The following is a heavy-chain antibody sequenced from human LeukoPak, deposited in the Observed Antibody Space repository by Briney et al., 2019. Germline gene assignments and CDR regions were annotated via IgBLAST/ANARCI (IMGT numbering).Heavy chain of an antibody. CDR2: INQDGSQK. D-gene: IGHD3-3*01. J-gene: IGHJ4*02. V-gene: IGHV3-7*01. CDR1: GFTFSNYW. Sequence: PGGSLRLSCIASGFTFSNYWITWVRQAPGKGLDWAAHINQDGSQKLYVDSVKGRFTVSRDNAQNSLYLQMNSLRAEDTAVYCCARWRGHQSEFDLWGQGTLVTVSS. CDR3: ARWRGHQSEFDL.